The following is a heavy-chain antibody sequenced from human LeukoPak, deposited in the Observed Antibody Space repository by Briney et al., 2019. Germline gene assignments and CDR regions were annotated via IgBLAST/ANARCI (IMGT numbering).Heavy chain of an antibody. CDR3: ARDLPGIAAAGTLGY. Sequence: ASVTVSCKASGGTFSSYAISWVRQAPGQGLEWMGGIIPIFGTANYAQKFQGRVTITADESTSTAYMELSSLRSEDTAVYYCARDLPGIAAAGTLGYWGQGTLVTVSS. J-gene: IGHJ4*02. CDR1: GGTFSSYA. CDR2: IIPIFGTA. D-gene: IGHD6-13*01. V-gene: IGHV1-69*13.